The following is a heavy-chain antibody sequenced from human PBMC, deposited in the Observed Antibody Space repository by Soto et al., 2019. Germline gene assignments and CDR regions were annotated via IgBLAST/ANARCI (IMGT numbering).Heavy chain of an antibody. V-gene: IGHV3-7*03. D-gene: IGHD3-22*01. Sequence: GGSLRLSCAASGFTFSSYWMSWVRQAPGKGLEWVANIKQDGSEKYYVDSVKGRFTISRDNAKNSLYLQMNSLRAEDTAVYYCASWTYYYDSSGARLFDYWGQGTLVTVSP. J-gene: IGHJ4*02. CDR2: IKQDGSEK. CDR3: ASWTYYYDSSGARLFDY. CDR1: GFTFSSYW.